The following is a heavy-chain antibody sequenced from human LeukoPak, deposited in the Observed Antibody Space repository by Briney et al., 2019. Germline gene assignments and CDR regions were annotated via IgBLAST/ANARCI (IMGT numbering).Heavy chain of an antibody. V-gene: IGHV3-11*01. CDR3: ARVKAAWHSEVNYYFYYMDG. CDR1: RLLFCEYY. CDR2: NSSSGTSI. D-gene: IGHD6-13*01. J-gene: IGHJ6*03. Sequence: GGPLRLSCGASRLLFCEYYVTWIRDAPGKALEWVSYNSSSGTSISYEDSVKGRCTISRDNANNSLYLHMNSLRADDTAIYYCARVKAAWHSEVNYYFYYMDGWGKGTTVTVSS.